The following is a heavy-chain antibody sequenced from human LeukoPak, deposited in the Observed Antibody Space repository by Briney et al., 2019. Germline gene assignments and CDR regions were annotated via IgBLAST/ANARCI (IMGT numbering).Heavy chain of an antibody. J-gene: IGHJ5*02. D-gene: IGHD6-6*01. CDR1: GGSISSGSYS. Sequence: SQTLSLTCTVSGGSISSGSYSWSWIRQPAGKGLEWIGRFYTSGSTNYNPSLKSRVTISVDTSKNQFSLKLSSVTAADTAVYYCAREVIAAHNWFDPWGQGTLVTVSS. CDR3: AREVIAAHNWFDP. V-gene: IGHV4-61*02. CDR2: FYTSGST.